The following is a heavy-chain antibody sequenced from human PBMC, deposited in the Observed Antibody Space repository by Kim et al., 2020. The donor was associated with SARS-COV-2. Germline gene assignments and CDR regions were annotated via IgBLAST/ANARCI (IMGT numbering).Heavy chain of an antibody. V-gene: IGHV6-1*01. Sequence: AESVKIRITINPDTSKNQFSLQLNSVTPEDTAVYYCARGLYSSSSRYFDLWGRGTLVTVSS. J-gene: IGHJ2*01. CDR3: ARGLYSSSSRYFDL. D-gene: IGHD6-6*01.